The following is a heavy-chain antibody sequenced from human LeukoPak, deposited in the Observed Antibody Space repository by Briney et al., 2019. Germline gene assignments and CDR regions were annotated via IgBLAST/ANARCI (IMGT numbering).Heavy chain of an antibody. CDR3: ARARITIFGVVTHFDY. V-gene: IGHV3-74*01. CDR1: GFTFSSYW. D-gene: IGHD3-3*01. Sequence: GGSLRLSCAASGFTFSSYWMHWVRQAPGKGLVWVSRINSDGSSTSYADSVKGRFTISRDNAKNTVYLQMNSLRAEDTAVYYCARARITIFGVVTHFDYWSQGTLVTLSS. J-gene: IGHJ4*02. CDR2: INSDGSST.